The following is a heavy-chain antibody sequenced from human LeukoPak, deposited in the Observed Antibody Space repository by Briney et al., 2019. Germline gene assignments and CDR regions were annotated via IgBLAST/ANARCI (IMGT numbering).Heavy chain of an antibody. V-gene: IGHV1-18*01. D-gene: IGHD3-22*01. CDR1: GYTFTSYG. CDR2: ISAYNGNT. Sequence: VASVKVSCKASGYTFTSYGISWVRQAPGQGLEWMGWISAYNGNTNYAQKLQGRVTMTTDTSTSTAYMELRSLRSDDTAVYYCARASPYYYDSSGYYYTNNFDYWSQGTLVTVSS. CDR3: ARASPYYYDSSGYYYTNNFDY. J-gene: IGHJ4*02.